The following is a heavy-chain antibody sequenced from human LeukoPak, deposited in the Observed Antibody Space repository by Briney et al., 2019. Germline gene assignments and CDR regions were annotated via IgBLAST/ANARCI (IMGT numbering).Heavy chain of an antibody. D-gene: IGHD6-19*01. CDR3: ARGGGWDGGFDS. Sequence: SETLSLTCAVYGGSFSGYYWSWIRQPPGKGLEWIGEINHSGSTNYNPSLKSRVTISVDTSKNQFSLKLTSVTAADTAVYYCARGGGWDGGFDSWGQGTLVTVSS. CDR2: INHSGST. V-gene: IGHV4-34*01. CDR1: GGSFSGYY. J-gene: IGHJ5*01.